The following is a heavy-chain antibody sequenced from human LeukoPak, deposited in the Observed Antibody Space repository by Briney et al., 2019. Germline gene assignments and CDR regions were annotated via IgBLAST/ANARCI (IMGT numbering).Heavy chain of an antibody. V-gene: IGHV4-39*07. Sequence: SETLSLTCTVSGGSISSSSYYWGWIRQPPGKGLEWIGSIYYSGSTYYNPSLKSRVTISVDTSKNQFSLKLSSVTAADTAVYYCARAVYYYDSSGYYYQGYYYYMDVWGKGTTVTVSS. CDR1: GGSISSSSYY. CDR3: ARAVYYYDSSGYYYQGYYYYMDV. CDR2: IYYSGST. D-gene: IGHD3-22*01. J-gene: IGHJ6*03.